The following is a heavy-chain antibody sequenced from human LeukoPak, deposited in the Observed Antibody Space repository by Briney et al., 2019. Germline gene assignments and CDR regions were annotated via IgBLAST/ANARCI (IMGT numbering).Heavy chain of an antibody. CDR1: GFTFSSYC. V-gene: IGHV3-21*01. D-gene: IGHD1-26*01. Sequence: GGSLRLSCAASGFTFSSYCMHWVRHARGKGLEWVSSISSSSSYIYYADSVKGRFTISRDNAKHSLYLQMNSLRAEDTAVYYCAKRGHSGNFYHYYYYYYHMDVWGKGTTVTVSS. CDR3: AKRGHSGNFYHYYYYYYHMDV. J-gene: IGHJ6*03. CDR2: ISSSSSYI.